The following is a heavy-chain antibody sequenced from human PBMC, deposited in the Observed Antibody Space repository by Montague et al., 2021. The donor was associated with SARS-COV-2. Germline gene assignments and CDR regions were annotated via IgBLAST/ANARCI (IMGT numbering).Heavy chain of an antibody. Sequence: SETLSLTCTVSRASIGSNNCFWAWHRQPPGKGLEWNRSVDYSWLTFYNPSLESRVTISVDTSKKQFSLKVNSVTAADTAVYYGAKDGGGLAWGTFDTWGQGTMVTVSS. D-gene: IGHD3-16*01. CDR3: AKDGGGLAWGTFDT. CDR2: VDYSWLT. V-gene: IGHV4-39*07. CDR1: RASIGSNNCF. J-gene: IGHJ3*02.